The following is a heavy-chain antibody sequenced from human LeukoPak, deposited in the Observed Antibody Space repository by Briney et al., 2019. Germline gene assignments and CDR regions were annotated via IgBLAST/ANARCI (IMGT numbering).Heavy chain of an antibody. CDR3: AREGRSRGSLPNSYYYMDV. J-gene: IGHJ6*03. V-gene: IGHV1-69*05. CDR2: IIPIFGSA. CDR1: GDIFNSYS. D-gene: IGHD1-26*01. Sequence: ASVKVSCKASGDIFNSYSISWVRQAPGQGLEWMGGIIPIFGSANYAQTFQGRVTITTDQSTSTAYMELSSLSSEDTAVYYCAREGRSRGSLPNSYYYMDVWGKGTTVTVSS.